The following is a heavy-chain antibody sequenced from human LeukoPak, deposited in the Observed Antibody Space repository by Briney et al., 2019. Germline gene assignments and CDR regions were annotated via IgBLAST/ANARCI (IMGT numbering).Heavy chain of an antibody. V-gene: IGHV1-58*02. CDR3: AAPLRVRGVPDYYGMDV. J-gene: IGHJ6*02. D-gene: IGHD3-10*01. CDR2: IVVGSGNT. Sequence: AASVKVSCKASGFTFTSSAMQWVRQARGQRREGIGWIVVGSGNTNYAQKFQERVTITRDMSTSTAYMELSSLRSEDTAVYYCAAPLRVRGVPDYYGMDVWGQGTTVTVSS. CDR1: GFTFTSSA.